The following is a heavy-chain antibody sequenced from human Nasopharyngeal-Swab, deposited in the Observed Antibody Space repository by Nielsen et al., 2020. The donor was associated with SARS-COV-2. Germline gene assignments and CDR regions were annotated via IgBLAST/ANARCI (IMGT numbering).Heavy chain of an antibody. D-gene: IGHD6-19*01. CDR1: GIIFRSYW. J-gene: IGHJ4*02. CDR2: INNDGSVT. CDR3: AKYVGSASYGPDS. Sequence: GESLKISCAASGIIFRSYWMHWVRQAPGKGLVWVSRINNDGSVTNYADSVKGRFTISRDNAKNTLYLQMNSLRAEDTAMYYCAKYVGSASYGPDSWGQGTLVTVSS. V-gene: IGHV3-74*01.